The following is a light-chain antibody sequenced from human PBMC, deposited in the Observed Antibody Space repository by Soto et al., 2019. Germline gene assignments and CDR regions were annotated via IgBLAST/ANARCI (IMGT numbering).Light chain of an antibody. CDR3: QHYNNWPPWT. CDR1: QSVSTN. CDR2: GAS. Sequence: EVVMTQTPATLSVSPGERSTLSCRASQSVSTNLAWYQQIPGQATRLLIYGASTRATGIPARFSGSRSGTEFTLTISSLQSADFSVYYCQHYNNWPPWTFGQGTKLAFK. J-gene: IGKJ1*01. V-gene: IGKV3-15*01.